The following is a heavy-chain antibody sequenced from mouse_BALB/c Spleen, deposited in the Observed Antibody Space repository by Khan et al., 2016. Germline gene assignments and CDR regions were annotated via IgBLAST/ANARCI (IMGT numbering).Heavy chain of an antibody. Sequence: VQLQESGPGLVKPSQSLSLTCTVTGYSITSDYAWNWIRQFPGNKLEWMGYISYSGSTSSNPSLKSRISITRDTSKNQFFLQLNSVTTEDTATYYCARSYGYRGFAYWGQGTLVTVSA. J-gene: IGHJ3*01. CDR3: ARSYGYRGFAY. V-gene: IGHV3-2*02. CDR2: ISYSGST. CDR1: GYSITSDYA. D-gene: IGHD2-2*01.